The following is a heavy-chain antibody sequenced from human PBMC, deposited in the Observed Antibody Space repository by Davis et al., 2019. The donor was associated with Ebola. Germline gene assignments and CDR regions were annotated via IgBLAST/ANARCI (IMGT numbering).Heavy chain of an antibody. Sequence: ASVKVSCKASGYTFTSYYMHWVRQAPGQGLEWMGIINPSGGSTSYAQRFQGRVTMTTDTSTSTAYMELRSLRSDDTAVYYCARAPWNYFDYWGQGTLVTVSS. V-gene: IGHV1-46*01. CDR1: GYTFTSYY. CDR3: ARAPWNYFDY. CDR2: INPSGGST. J-gene: IGHJ4*02.